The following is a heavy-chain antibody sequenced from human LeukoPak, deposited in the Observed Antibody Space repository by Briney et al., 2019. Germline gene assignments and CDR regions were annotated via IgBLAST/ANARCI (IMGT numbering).Heavy chain of an antibody. CDR3: ARGPVAPYYGLDV. Sequence: EGSLRLSCAASEFTVSSNYMSWVRQPPGKGLEWVSVIYSGGSTYYAKSVKGRFTISRDNSKNTLYLQMNSLRVEDTAVYYCARGPVAPYYGLDVWGQGTTVTVSS. J-gene: IGHJ6*02. D-gene: IGHD2-15*01. CDR2: IYSGGST. CDR1: EFTVSSNY. V-gene: IGHV3-53*01.